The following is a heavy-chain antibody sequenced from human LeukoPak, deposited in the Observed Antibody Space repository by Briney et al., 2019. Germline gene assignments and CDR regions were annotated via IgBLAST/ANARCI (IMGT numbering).Heavy chain of an antibody. D-gene: IGHD2-2*01. Sequence: HPGGSLRLSCAASGFIFSSYAMSWVRQAPGKGLEWVSAISGSGGSTYYADSVKGRFTISRDNSKNTLYLQMNSLRAEDTAVYYCANFIVVVPAAPYYYYYGMDVWGQGTTVTVSS. V-gene: IGHV3-23*01. CDR1: GFIFSSYA. J-gene: IGHJ6*02. CDR2: ISGSGGST. CDR3: ANFIVVVPAAPYYYYYGMDV.